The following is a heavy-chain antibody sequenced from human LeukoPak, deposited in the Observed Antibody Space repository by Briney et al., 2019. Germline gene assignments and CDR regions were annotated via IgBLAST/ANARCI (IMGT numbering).Heavy chain of an antibody. CDR3: ARLGHSGSYFFDY. J-gene: IGHJ4*02. D-gene: IGHD1-26*01. CDR2: IYSGGST. V-gene: IGHV3-53*01. CDR1: GFTFSSYS. Sequence: GGSLRLSCAASGFTFSSYSMNWVRQAPGKGLEWVSVIYSGGSTYYADSVKGRFTISRDNSKSTLYLQMNSLRAEDTAVYYCARLGHSGSYFFDYWGQGTLVTVSS.